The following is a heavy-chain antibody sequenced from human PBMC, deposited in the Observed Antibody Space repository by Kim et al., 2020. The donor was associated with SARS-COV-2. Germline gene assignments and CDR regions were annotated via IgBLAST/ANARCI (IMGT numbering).Heavy chain of an antibody. CDR3: ARVHPKYYYDSSGLGDAFDI. J-gene: IGHJ3*02. D-gene: IGHD3-22*01. CDR1: GFTFSSYS. CDR2: ISSSSSYI. Sequence: GGSLRLSCAASGFTFSSYSMNWVRQAPGKGLEWVSSISSSSSYIYYADSVKGRFTISRDNAKNSLYLQMNSLRAEDTAVYYCARVHPKYYYDSSGLGDAFDIWGQGTMVTVSS. V-gene: IGHV3-21*01.